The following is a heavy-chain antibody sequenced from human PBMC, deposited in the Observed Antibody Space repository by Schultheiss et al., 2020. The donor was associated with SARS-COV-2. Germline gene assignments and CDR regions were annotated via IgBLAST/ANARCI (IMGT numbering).Heavy chain of an antibody. V-gene: IGHV3-23*01. CDR1: GFTFSSYA. CDR2: ISGSGGST. J-gene: IGHJ6*02. Sequence: GGSLRLSCAASGFTFSSYAMSWVRQAPGKGLEWVSAISGSGGSTYYADSVKGRFTISRDNSKNTLYLQMNSLRAEDTAVYYCARTINLYSSSWSYYYYYGMDVWGQGTTVTVSS. CDR3: ARTINLYSSSWSYYYYYGMDV. D-gene: IGHD6-13*01.